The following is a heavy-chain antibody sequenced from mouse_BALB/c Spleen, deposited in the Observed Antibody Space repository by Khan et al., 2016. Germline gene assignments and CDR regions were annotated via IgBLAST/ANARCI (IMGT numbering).Heavy chain of an antibody. J-gene: IGHJ1*01. V-gene: IGHV4-1*02. CDR3: ARPGDGYYWYFDV. CDR2: INPDSSTI. D-gene: IGHD2-3*01. CDR1: GFDFSRYW. Sequence: EVKLLESGGGLVQPGGSLKLSCAASGFDFSRYWMSWVRQAPGKGLEWIGEINPDSSTINYTPSLKDKFIISRDNAKHTLYLHMSKVRSEDTALYYCARPGDGYYWYFDVWGAGTTVTVSS.